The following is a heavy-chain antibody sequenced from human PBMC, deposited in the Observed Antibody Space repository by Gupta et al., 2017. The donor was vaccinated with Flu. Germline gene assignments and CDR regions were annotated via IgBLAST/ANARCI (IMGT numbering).Heavy chain of an antibody. CDR1: GGSISSYY. CDR2: IYYSGST. CDR3: ARAQVSRHSFDY. D-gene: IGHD2-21*01. Sequence: GPGLVKPSETLSLTCTVSGGSISSYYWSWIRQPPGKGLEWIGYIYYSGSTNYNPSLKSRVTISVDTSKNQFSLKLSSVTAADTAVYYCARAQVSRHSFDYWGQGTLVTDSS. V-gene: IGHV4-59*08. J-gene: IGHJ4*02.